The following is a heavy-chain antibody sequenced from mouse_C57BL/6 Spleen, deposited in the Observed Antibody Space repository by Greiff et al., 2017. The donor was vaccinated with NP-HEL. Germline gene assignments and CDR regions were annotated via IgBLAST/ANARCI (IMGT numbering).Heavy chain of an antibody. CDR3: ATPYYYGSGYAMDY. V-gene: IGHV2-5*01. D-gene: IGHD1-1*01. Sequence: QVQLKESGPGLVQPSQSLSITCTVSGFSFTSYGVHWVRQSPGKGLEWLGVIWRGGSTDYNVAFMSRLSITKDNSKSQVFFKMNSLQADDAAIYYCATPYYYGSGYAMDYWGQGTSVTVSS. J-gene: IGHJ4*01. CDR1: GFSFTSYG. CDR2: IWRGGST.